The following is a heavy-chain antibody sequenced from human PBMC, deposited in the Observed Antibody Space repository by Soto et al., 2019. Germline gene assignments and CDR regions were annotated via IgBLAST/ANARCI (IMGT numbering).Heavy chain of an antibody. D-gene: IGHD6-13*01. CDR1: GGSFSGYY. J-gene: IGHJ6*02. CDR2: INHSGST. V-gene: IGHV4-34*01. CDR3: ASGEYSSSRGYYGMDV. Sequence: ETLSLTCAVYGGSFSGYYWSWVRQPPGKGLEWIGEINHSGSTNYNPSLKSRVTISVDTSKNQFSLKLSSVTAADTAVYYCASGEYSSSRGYYGMDVWGQGTTVTVS.